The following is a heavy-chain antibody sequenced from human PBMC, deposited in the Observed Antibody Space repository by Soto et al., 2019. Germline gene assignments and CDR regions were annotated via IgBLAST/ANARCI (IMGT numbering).Heavy chain of an antibody. D-gene: IGHD5-12*01. CDR2: IIPIFGTA. CDR3: AREMATSSGAFDI. CDR1: GGTFSSYA. V-gene: IGHV1-69*13. Sequence: ASVKVSCKASGGTFSSYAISWGRQAPGQGLEWMGGIIPIFGTANYAQKFQGRVTITADESTSTAYMELSSLRSEDTAVYYCAREMATSSGAFDIWGQGTMVTVSS. J-gene: IGHJ3*02.